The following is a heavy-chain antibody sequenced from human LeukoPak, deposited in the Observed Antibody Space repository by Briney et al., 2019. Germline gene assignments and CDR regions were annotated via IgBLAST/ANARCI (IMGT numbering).Heavy chain of an antibody. V-gene: IGHV3-74*01. CDR2: IDSDGSST. D-gene: IGHD3-10*01. CDR3: AREHGSGRVYFDY. J-gene: IGHJ4*02. Sequence: GGSLRLSCAASGYTFSSYWTHWVRQAPGKGLVWVSRIDSDGSSTTYADSVKGRFTISRDNAKNTLYLQMNSLRAEDTAVYYCAREHGSGRVYFDYWGQGTLVTVSS. CDR1: GYTFSSYW.